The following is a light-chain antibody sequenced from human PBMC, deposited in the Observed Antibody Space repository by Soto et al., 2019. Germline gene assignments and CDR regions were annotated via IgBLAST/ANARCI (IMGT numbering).Light chain of an antibody. CDR2: SNN. CDR3: CSYAGSYNLYL. CDR1: SSNIGSNT. J-gene: IGLJ1*01. V-gene: IGLV1-44*01. Sequence: QSVLTQPPSASGTPGQRVTISCSGSSSNIGSNTVNWYQQLPGTAPKLLIYSNNQXPSGVPDRFSGSKSGTSASLAISGLQAEDEGDYYCCSYAGSYNLYLCGTGTKGTAL.